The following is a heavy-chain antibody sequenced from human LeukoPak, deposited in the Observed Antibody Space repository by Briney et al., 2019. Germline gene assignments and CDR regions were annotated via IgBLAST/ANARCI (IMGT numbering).Heavy chain of an antibody. CDR1: GGSFSGYY. CDR2: INHSGST. J-gene: IGHJ3*02. CDR3: VRRRYYDAFDI. Sequence: SETLSLTCAVYGGSFSGYYWSWIRQPPGKGLGWIGEINHSGSTNYNPSLKSRVTMSIDTSKTQFSLKLSSVTAADTAVYYCVRRRYYDAFDIWGQGTMVAVSS. D-gene: IGHD3-10*01. V-gene: IGHV4-34*01.